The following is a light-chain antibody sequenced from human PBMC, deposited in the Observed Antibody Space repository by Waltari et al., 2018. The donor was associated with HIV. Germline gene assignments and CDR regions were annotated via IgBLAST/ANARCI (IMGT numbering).Light chain of an antibody. CDR3: SSYTSFSTVL. CDR1: SSDVGTYSL. Sequence: QSALTQPASVSGSPGQSITISCTGTSSDVGTYSLVSWYQHHPGTAPKLMIYEGNKRPSGVSNRFSGSKSGNTASLTISGLQAEDEADYYCSSYTSFSTVLFGGGTNLTVL. J-gene: IGLJ2*01. V-gene: IGLV2-23*01. CDR2: EGN.